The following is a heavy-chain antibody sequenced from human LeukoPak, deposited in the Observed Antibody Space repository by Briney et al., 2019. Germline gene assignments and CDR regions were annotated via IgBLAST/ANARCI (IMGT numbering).Heavy chain of an antibody. CDR1: GFTFGHYT. J-gene: IGHJ6*03. D-gene: IGHD1-1*01. CDR3: ARDLLVWNDGDV. CDR2: ISRSSTYI. Sequence: GGSLRLSCAASGFTFGHYTMSWVRQAPGKGLEWVSSISRSSTYIYYAGSVEGRFTISRDNARDSLFLQMSSLRAEDTAVYYCARDLLVWNDGDVWGTGTTVTVS. V-gene: IGHV3-21*01.